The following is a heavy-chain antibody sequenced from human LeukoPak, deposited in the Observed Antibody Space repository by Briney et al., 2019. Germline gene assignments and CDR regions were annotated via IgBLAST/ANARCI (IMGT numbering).Heavy chain of an antibody. J-gene: IGHJ4*02. Sequence: GGSLRLSCAASGFTFSGSAMHWVRQAPGKGLEWVSSISGSSIYKYYADSVKGRFTISRDNAKNSLYLQMNSLRAEDTAVYYCAKRRGYQLLYIDYWGQGTLVTVSS. CDR1: GFTFSGSA. D-gene: IGHD2-2*01. CDR3: AKRRGYQLLYIDY. V-gene: IGHV3-21*04. CDR2: ISGSSIYK.